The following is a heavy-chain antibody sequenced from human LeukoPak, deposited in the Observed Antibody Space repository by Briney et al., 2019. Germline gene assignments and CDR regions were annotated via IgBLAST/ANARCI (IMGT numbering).Heavy chain of an antibody. CDR3: ARNRAITSGYDY. CDR2: ISYSGST. Sequence: SETLSLTCTVSGGSITPYYWIWLRQPPGKGLEWIGYISYSGSTNYNPSLKSRLAISVDTSKNQLSLKLASVTAAGTAVYYCARNRAITSGYDYWGRGTLVTVSS. V-gene: IGHV4-59*08. J-gene: IGHJ4*02. D-gene: IGHD5-12*01. CDR1: GGSITPYY.